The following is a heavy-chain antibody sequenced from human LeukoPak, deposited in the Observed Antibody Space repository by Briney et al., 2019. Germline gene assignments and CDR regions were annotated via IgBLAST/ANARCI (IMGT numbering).Heavy chain of an antibody. CDR2: ISGSGGSP. V-gene: IGHV3-23*01. Sequence: QIGGPLRLSCAASGFTFSSYAMSWVRQAPGKGLEWVSAISGSGGSPYYADSVKGRFTISRTNSKNTLYLQMNSLRAEDTAVYYCAKVRAYYYDSSGTLKAFDIWGQGTMVTVSS. J-gene: IGHJ3*02. CDR1: GFTFSSYA. D-gene: IGHD3-22*01. CDR3: AKVRAYYYDSSGTLKAFDI.